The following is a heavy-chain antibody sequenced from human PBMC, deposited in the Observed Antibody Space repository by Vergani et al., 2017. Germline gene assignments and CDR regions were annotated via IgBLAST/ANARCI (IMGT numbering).Heavy chain of an antibody. CDR3: AKGSGYSYAITYYFDY. CDR1: GFTFSSYA. CDR2: ISGSGGST. V-gene: IGHV3-23*01. J-gene: IGHJ4*02. Sequence: EVQLLESGGGLVQPGGSLRLSCAASGFTFSSYAMSWVRQAPGKGLEWVSAISGSGGSTYYADSVKGRFTISRDNSKNTLYLQMNSLRAEDTAVYYCAKGSGYSYAITYYFDYWGQGSLVTVSS. D-gene: IGHD5-18*01.